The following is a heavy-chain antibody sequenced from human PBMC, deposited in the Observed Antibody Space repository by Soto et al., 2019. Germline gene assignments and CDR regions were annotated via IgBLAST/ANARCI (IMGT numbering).Heavy chain of an antibody. CDR2: INAGNGNT. J-gene: IGHJ4*02. D-gene: IGHD3-16*01. V-gene: IGHV1-3*01. CDR3: AGVMYYDYVWGSLPPDY. Sequence: ASVKVSCKASGYTFTSYAMHWVRQAPGQRLEWMGWINAGNGNTKYSQKFQGRVTITRDTSASTAYMELSSLRSEDTAVYYCAGVMYYDYVWGSLPPDYWGQGTLVTVSS. CDR1: GYTFTSYA.